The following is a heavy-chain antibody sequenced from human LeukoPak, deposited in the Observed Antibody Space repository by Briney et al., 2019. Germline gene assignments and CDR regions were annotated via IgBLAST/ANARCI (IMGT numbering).Heavy chain of an antibody. J-gene: IGHJ4*02. Sequence: GGSLRLSCAASGFTFTRYWMSWVRQAPGKGLEWVGFIRSKALYGTSEYDASVEGRFTISRDDSNSIAYLQMNSLKTEDTAVYFCVRESVRDYYFDYWGQGTLVTVSS. D-gene: IGHD3-10*02. V-gene: IGHV3-49*04. CDR1: GFTFTRYW. CDR3: VRESVRDYYFDY. CDR2: IRSKALYGTS.